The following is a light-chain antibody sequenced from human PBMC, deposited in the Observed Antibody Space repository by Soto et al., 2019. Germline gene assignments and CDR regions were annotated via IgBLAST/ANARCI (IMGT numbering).Light chain of an antibody. Sequence: QSVLTQPASVSGSPGQSITISCTGTSRDIGNYNYVSWYQHHPGKAPKLMIYEVTSRPSGVSDRFSGSKSGMTASLTISGLQAENEADFFCDSYSSSNTRVVFRTGTKVTVL. CDR3: DSYSSSNTRVV. V-gene: IGLV2-14*01. J-gene: IGLJ1*01. CDR1: SRDIGNYNY. CDR2: EVT.